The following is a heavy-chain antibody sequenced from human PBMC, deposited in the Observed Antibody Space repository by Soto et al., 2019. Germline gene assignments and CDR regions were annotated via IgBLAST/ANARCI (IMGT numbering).Heavy chain of an antibody. V-gene: IGHV3-23*01. J-gene: IGHJ3*02. D-gene: IGHD4-17*01. Sequence: PGGSLRLSCAASGFTFSSYAMGWVRQAPGTGLEWVSVIDGSGGDTSFADSVKGRFTISRDNSKNTLYLQMNSLRAEDTAVYYCGKDPNGDYIGAFDIWGQGTMVTVSS. CDR2: IDGSGGDT. CDR1: GFTFSSYA. CDR3: GKDPNGDYIGAFDI.